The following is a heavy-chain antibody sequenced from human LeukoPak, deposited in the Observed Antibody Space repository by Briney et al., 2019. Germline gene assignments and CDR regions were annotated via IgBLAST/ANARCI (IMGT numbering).Heavy chain of an antibody. V-gene: IGHV3-15*01. CDR2: IKTKTDGGTT. J-gene: IGHJ4*02. Sequence: GGSLRLSCAASGFTFSSAWMSWVRQAPGQGLEWLGRIKTKTDGGTTDYAAPVKGRFTITRDDSKDTLYLQMNSLKSDDTAVYYCANIFGGNSHRSDYWGQGTLVTVSS. CDR1: GFTFSSAW. D-gene: IGHD4-23*01. CDR3: ANIFGGNSHRSDY.